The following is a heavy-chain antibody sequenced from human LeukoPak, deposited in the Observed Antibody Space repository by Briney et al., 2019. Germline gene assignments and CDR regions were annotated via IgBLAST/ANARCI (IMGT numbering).Heavy chain of an antibody. V-gene: IGHV3-23*01. D-gene: IGHD2-15*01. Sequence: GGSLRLSCAASGFTFSSYAMSWVRQAPGKGLEWVSAISGSGGGTYYADSAKGRFNISRDNSKNTLYLQMSGLRAEDTAVYYCTRQFHCTYRGCYAFDFWGQGTLVAVSS. CDR3: TRQFHCTYRGCYAFDF. CDR2: ISGSGGGT. CDR1: GFTFSSYA. J-gene: IGHJ4*02.